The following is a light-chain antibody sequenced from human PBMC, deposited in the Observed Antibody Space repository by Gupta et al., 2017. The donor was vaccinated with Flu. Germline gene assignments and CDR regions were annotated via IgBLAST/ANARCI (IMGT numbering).Light chain of an antibody. CDR2: DDS. CDR1: NIGSKS. J-gene: IGLJ3*02. CDR3: QVWDSSSDHWV. V-gene: IGLV3-21*02. Sequence: SYVLTQPPSVSVAPGQTARITCGGNNIGSKSVHWYQQKPGQAPVLVVYDDSDRPTGFPERFSGSNSGNTATLTIGRDEAGDEAGCYCQVWDSSSDHWVFGGGTKLTVL.